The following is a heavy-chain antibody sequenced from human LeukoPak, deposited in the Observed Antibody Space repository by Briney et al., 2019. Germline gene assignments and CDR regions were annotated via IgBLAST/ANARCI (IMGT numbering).Heavy chain of an antibody. J-gene: IGHJ6*03. V-gene: IGHV4-59*01. Sequence: SETLSLTCSVSGGSISSYYWSWIRQPPGKGLEGSGYIYYSGSTNYNPSLKSRVTISVDTSKNQFSLKLSSVTAADTAVYYCARDTLAAAGNFGVVYYYMDVWGKGTTVTVSS. CDR2: IYYSGST. D-gene: IGHD6-13*01. CDR3: ARDTLAAAGNFGVVYYYMDV. CDR1: GGSISSYY.